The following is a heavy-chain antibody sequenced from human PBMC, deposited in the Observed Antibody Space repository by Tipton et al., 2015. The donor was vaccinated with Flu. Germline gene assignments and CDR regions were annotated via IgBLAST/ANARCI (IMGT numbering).Heavy chain of an antibody. CDR1: GDSITSSSFY. CDR3: AGGPYFDVWTSLGTSMAVWGIDV. CDR2: VSHSGST. D-gene: IGHD7-27*01. J-gene: IGHJ6*02. V-gene: IGHV4-39*07. Sequence: TLSLTCTVSGDSITSSSFYWGWIRQPPGKGLEWIGSVSHSGSTSYNPSLKSRIVMSIDTSKSQFSLTLRSVTAADTAFYYCAGGPYFDVWTSLGTSMAVWGIDVWGPGTTVTVSS.